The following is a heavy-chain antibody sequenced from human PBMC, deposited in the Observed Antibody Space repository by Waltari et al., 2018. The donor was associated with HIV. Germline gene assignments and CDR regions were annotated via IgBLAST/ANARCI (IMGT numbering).Heavy chain of an antibody. J-gene: IGHJ4*02. CDR3: AKVYYYDSSTYFLKVPHYDY. CDR2: ISGTGGTG. V-gene: IGHV3-23*01. CDR1: GFSFSSYA. D-gene: IGHD3-22*01. Sequence: VHLLESGGGLVQPGGSLRLSCAASGFSFSSYALSWVRQAPGKGLEWVSAISGTGGTGYYADSVRGRFTISRDNAKNTLFLQMDSLRADDMAVYYCAKVYYYDSSTYFLKVPHYDYWGQGTLVTVSS.